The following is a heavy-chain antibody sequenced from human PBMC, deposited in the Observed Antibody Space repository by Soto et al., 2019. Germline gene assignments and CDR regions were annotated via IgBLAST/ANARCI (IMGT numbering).Heavy chain of an antibody. J-gene: IGHJ6*02. CDR2: ISGSGGST. V-gene: IGHV3-23*01. Sequence: EVQLLESGGGLVQPGGSLRLSCAASGFTFSSYAMSWVRQAPGKGLEWVSAISGSGGSTYYADSVKGRFTISRDNSKNTLYLQXNXLRAEDTAVYYCAKDLGSSWPYYYYGMDVWGQGTTVTVSS. CDR3: AKDLGSSWPYYYYGMDV. CDR1: GFTFSSYA. D-gene: IGHD6-13*01.